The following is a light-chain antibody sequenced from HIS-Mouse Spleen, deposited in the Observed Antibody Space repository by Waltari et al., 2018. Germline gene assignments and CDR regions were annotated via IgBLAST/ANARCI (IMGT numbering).Light chain of an antibody. Sequence: QSALTQPASVSGSPGQAITISCTGTSSDVGCYKYVPWYQQHPGKAPKLIIYDVSNRPSGVSNRFSGSKSGNTASLTISGLQAEDEADYYCSSYTSSSTYVFGTGTKVTVL. CDR3: SSYTSSSTYV. J-gene: IGLJ1*01. CDR1: SSDVGCYKY. CDR2: DVS. V-gene: IGLV2-14*03.